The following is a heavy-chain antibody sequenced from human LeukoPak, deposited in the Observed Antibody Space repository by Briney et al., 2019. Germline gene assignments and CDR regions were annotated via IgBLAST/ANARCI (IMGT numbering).Heavy chain of an antibody. Sequence: TSETLSLTCAVYGGSFSGYYWSWLRQPPGKGLEWIGEINHSGSTNYNPSLKSRVTISVDTSKNQFSLKLNSVTAADTAVYYCAREACSGNDCTVVDFWGRGTLVTVSS. D-gene: IGHD2-15*01. CDR3: AREACSGNDCTVVDF. V-gene: IGHV4-34*01. CDR2: INHSGST. CDR1: GGSFSGYY. J-gene: IGHJ4*02.